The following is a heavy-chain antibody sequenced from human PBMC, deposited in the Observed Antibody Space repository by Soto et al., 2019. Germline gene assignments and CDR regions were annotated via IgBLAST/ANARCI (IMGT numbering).Heavy chain of an antibody. CDR2: ISDDSVGRT. CDR3: AREGHSSGKAGAFYI. D-gene: IGHD6-25*01. J-gene: IGHJ3*02. V-gene: IGHV3-23*01. Sequence: EVQLLASGGGLVQPGGSLRLSCEVSGFSSTNYVLSWVRQPPGKGREWVSTISDDSVGRTHYADSVKGRFTISRDNSKNTVYLQMNSLRPEDTAVYYCAREGHSSGKAGAFYIWAHGTKVTVSS. CDR1: GFSSTNYV.